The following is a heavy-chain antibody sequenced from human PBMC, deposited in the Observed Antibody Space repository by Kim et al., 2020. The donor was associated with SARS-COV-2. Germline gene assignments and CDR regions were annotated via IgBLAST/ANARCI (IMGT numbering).Heavy chain of an antibody. D-gene: IGHD3-9*01. Sequence: SYHPSPKSRVTISVDTSQNRFSLKLSSVTAADTAVYYCARAGLRYFEFDYWGQGTLVTVSS. J-gene: IGHJ4*02. CDR3: ARAGLRYFEFDY. V-gene: IGHV4-30-2*04.